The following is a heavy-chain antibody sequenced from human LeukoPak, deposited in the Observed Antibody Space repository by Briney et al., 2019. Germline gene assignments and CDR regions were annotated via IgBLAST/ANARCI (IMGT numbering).Heavy chain of an antibody. CDR1: GGSISSSSYY. CDR2: IYYSGST. D-gene: IGHD6-13*01. V-gene: IGHV4-39*01. J-gene: IGHJ4*02. CDR3: ARGRVAAAGTSHGY. Sequence: PSETLSLTCTVSGGSISSSSYYWGWIRQPPGKGLEWIGSIYYSGSTYYNPSLKSRVTISVDTSKNQFSLKLSSVTAADTAVYYCARGRVAAAGTSHGYWGQGTLVTVSS.